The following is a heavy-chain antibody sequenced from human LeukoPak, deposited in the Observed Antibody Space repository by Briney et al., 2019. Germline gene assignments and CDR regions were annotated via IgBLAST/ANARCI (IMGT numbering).Heavy chain of an antibody. J-gene: IGHJ4*02. Sequence: GGSLRLSCAASGFTFSSYAMSWVRQAPGKELEWVSSISGSGGSTYYADSVKGRFTISRDNSKNTLYLQMNSLRAEDTAVYYRAKDQDRYGSGSWPFDYWGQGTLVTVSS. CDR2: ISGSGGST. CDR1: GFTFSSYA. V-gene: IGHV3-23*01. CDR3: AKDQDRYGSGSWPFDY. D-gene: IGHD3-10*01.